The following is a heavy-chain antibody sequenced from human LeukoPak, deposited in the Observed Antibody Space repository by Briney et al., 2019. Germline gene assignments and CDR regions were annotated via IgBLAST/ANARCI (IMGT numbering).Heavy chain of an antibody. CDR2: IYTSGNT. Sequence: SETLSLTCTVSGGSISNYFWSWIRQPAGKGLEWIGRIYTSGNTNYNPSLKSRVTMSVDTSKNQFSLNLTSVTAADTAVYYCARGGPPVEQQLVQYYYYGMDVWGQGTTVTVSS. CDR3: ARGGPPVEQQLVQYYYYGMDV. J-gene: IGHJ6*02. CDR1: GGSISNYF. V-gene: IGHV4-4*07. D-gene: IGHD6-13*01.